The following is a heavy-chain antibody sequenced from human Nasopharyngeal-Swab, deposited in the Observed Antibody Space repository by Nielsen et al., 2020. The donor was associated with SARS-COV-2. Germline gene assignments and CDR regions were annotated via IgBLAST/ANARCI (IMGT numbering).Heavy chain of an antibody. CDR2: LYSDGST. CDR1: GFTVSSKY. D-gene: IGHD3-16*01. Sequence: GESLKISCAASGFTVSSKYMNWVRQAPGGGLQYIAVLYSDGSTFYADSVKGRFTISRDNSENTLYLQMKSLRAEDTAVYYCAREDYDTHYVYFQHWGQGTQVTVSS. CDR3: AREDYDTHYVYFQH. J-gene: IGHJ1*01. V-gene: IGHV3-53*01.